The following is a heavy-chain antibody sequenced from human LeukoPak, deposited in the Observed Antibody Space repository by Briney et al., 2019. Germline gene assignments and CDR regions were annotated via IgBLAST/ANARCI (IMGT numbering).Heavy chain of an antibody. CDR3: ARLMSPVSIVVPDAFDI. Sequence: GESLKISCKGSGYSFTRYWIAWVRQMPGKGLGWMGIIYPGDSDTRYSPSFQGQVIISADKSISTAYLQWKSLKASDTATYYCARLMSPVSIVVPDAFDIWGQGTMVTVSS. CDR2: IYPGDSDT. J-gene: IGHJ3*02. V-gene: IGHV5-51*01. CDR1: GYSFTRYW. D-gene: IGHD1-26*01.